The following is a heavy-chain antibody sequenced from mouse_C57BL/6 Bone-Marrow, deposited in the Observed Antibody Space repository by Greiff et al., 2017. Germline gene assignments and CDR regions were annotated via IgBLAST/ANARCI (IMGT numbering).Heavy chain of an antibody. CDR2: IHPNSGST. D-gene: IGHD2-3*01. CDR3: ARQRWLLLYYFDY. Sequence: QVQLQQPGAELVKPGASVKLSCKASGYTFTSYWMHWVKPRPGQGLEWIGMIHPNSGSTNYNEKFKSKATLTVDKSSSTAYMQLSSLTSEDSAVYYCARQRWLLLYYFDYWGQGTTLTVSS. V-gene: IGHV1-64*01. J-gene: IGHJ2*01. CDR1: GYTFTSYW.